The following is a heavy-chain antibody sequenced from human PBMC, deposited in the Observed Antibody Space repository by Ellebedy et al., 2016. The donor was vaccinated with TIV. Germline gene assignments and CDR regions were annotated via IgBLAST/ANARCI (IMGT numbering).Heavy chain of an antibody. D-gene: IGHD4-17*01. J-gene: IGHJ4*02. Sequence: GGSLRLXCAASGFTFSSYTMNWVRQAPGKELEWVSGISGSGGSTYYADSVKGRFTISRDNAKNSLYLQMNSLRAEDTAVYYCARDYWDADYGEDYWGQGTLVTVSS. CDR2: ISGSGGST. V-gene: IGHV3-23*01. CDR3: ARDYWDADYGEDY. CDR1: GFTFSSYT.